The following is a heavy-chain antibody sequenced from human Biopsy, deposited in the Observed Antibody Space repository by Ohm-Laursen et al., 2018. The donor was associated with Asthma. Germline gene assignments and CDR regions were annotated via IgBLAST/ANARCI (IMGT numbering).Heavy chain of an antibody. D-gene: IGHD3-9*01. V-gene: IGHV1-3*04. CDR3: ARTYYDFLTGQVKDVFGV. CDR1: GSNFISFA. CDR2: DNTGNGDT. Sequence: GSSVKVSCKASGSNFISFAIHWVRQAPGQRLEWMGWDNTGNGDTKYSQKFQGRVTITRDTSASTAYMELRSLRSEDTATYYCARTYYDFLTGQVKDVFGVWGQGTMVTVSS. J-gene: IGHJ3*01.